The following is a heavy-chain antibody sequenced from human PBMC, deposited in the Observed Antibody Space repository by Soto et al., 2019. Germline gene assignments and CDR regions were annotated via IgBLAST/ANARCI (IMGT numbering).Heavy chain of an antibody. Sequence: SETLSLTCAVYGGSFSGYYWSWIRQPPGKGLEWIGEINHSGSTNYNPSLKSRVTISVDTSKNQFSLKLSSVTAADTVVYYCARGLTGDRYFDYWGQGTLVTVSS. D-gene: IGHD7-27*01. CDR2: INHSGST. CDR3: ARGLTGDRYFDY. J-gene: IGHJ4*02. V-gene: IGHV4-34*01. CDR1: GGSFSGYY.